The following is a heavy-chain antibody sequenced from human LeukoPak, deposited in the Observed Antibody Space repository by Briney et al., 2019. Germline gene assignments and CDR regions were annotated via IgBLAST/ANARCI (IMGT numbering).Heavy chain of an antibody. CDR3: ARGGSPFAGDYGGGIIDY. V-gene: IGHV3-30-3*01. CDR2: ISYDGSNK. D-gene: IGHD4-23*01. CDR1: GFTFSGYA. J-gene: IGHJ4*02. Sequence: GRSVRLSCAASGFTFSGYAMHWVRQAPGKGLEWVAVISYDGSNKYYADSVKGRFTISRDNSKNTLYLQMNSLRAEDTAVYYCARGGSPFAGDYGGGIIDYWGQGTLVTVSS.